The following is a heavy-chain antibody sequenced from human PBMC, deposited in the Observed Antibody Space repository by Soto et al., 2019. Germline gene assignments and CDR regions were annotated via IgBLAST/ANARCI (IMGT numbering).Heavy chain of an antibody. CDR1: GGSFSGFY. V-gene: IGHV4-34*01. CDR3: ARGYAINWHTPHY. J-gene: IGHJ4*02. Sequence: QVQLQQWGAGLLKPSETLSLTCGVYGGSFSGFYWNWIRQSPGKGLEWIGEINHIGITHYNPSLQSRLTISVDTSRNQFSLNLTSVTAADTAVYYCARGYAINWHTPHYWGQGSLVTVSS. CDR2: INHIGIT. D-gene: IGHD2-15*01.